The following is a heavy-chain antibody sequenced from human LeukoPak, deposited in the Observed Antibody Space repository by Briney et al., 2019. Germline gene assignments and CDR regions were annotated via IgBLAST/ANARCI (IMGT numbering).Heavy chain of an antibody. CDR3: ANRVGPGRAFDI. Sequence: PGGSLRLSCAASGFTFSSYAMSWVRQAPGKGLEWVSAISDSGGSTYYADSVKGRFTISRDNSKNTLYLQVNSLRAEDTAVYYCANRVGPGRAFDIWGQGTMVTVSS. V-gene: IGHV3-23*01. D-gene: IGHD3-10*01. CDR1: GFTFSSYA. J-gene: IGHJ3*02. CDR2: ISDSGGST.